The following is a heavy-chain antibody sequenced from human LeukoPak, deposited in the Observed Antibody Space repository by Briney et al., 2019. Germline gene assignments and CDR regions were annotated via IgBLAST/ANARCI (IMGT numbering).Heavy chain of an antibody. D-gene: IGHD3-10*01. CDR2: IWYDGSNK. J-gene: IGHJ6*02. CDR3: ARDGPGSYYPLYYYYYYGMDV. CDR1: GFTFSSYG. Sequence: EGSLRLSCAASGFTFSSYGMHWVRQAPGKGLEWVAVIWYDGSNKYYADSVKGRFTISRDNSKNTLYLQMNSLRAEGTAVYYCARDGPGSYYPLYYYYYYGMDVWGQGTTVTVSS. V-gene: IGHV3-33*01.